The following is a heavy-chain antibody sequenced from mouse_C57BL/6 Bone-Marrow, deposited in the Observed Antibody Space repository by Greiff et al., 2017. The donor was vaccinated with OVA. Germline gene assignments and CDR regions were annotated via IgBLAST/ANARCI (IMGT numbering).Heavy chain of an antibody. CDR2: ISSGSSTI. CDR1: GFTFSDYG. CDR3: ARNWAPFAY. J-gene: IGHJ3*01. Sequence: EVQLVESGGGLVKPGGSLKLSCAASGFTFSDYGMHWVLQAPEKGLEWVAYISSGSSTIYYADTVKGRFTISRDNAKNTLFLQMTSLRSEDTAMYYCARNWAPFAYWGQGTLVTVSA. V-gene: IGHV5-17*01.